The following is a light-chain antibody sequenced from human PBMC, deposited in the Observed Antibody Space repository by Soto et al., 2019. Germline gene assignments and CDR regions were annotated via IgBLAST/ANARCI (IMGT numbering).Light chain of an antibody. V-gene: IGLV2-23*01. CDR3: CSYAGSTTFV. Sequence: QSVLTQHASVSGSPGQSITISCTGTSSYFGTYNLVSWYQHHPGKAPKLLIYEATKRPPGVSDRFSGSKSGYTASLTISGLQAEDGADYYCCSYAGSTTFVFETGTKVTVL. CDR1: SSYFGTYNL. J-gene: IGLJ1*01. CDR2: EAT.